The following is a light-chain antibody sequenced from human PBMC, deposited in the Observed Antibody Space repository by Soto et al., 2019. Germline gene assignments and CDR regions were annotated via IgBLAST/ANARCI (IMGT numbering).Light chain of an antibody. V-gene: IGKV3-15*01. CDR1: ESVSSN. J-gene: IGKJ1*01. CDR2: GAS. CDR3: QQYNNWPRT. Sequence: IVMKRSPATLSVSPLEIASLSCRVSESVSSNLAWYHQKPGQAPRLLIYGASTRATGIPARFSGSGSGTEFTLTISSLQSEDFAVYYCQQYNNWPRTFGQGAKVDIK.